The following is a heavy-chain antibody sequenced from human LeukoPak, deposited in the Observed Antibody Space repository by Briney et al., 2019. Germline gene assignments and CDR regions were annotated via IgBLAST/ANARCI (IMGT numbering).Heavy chain of an antibody. D-gene: IGHD6-19*01. CDR1: GFTFDDYA. Sequence: GRSLRLSCAASGFTFDDYAMHWVRQAPGKGLEWVSGISWNSGSIGYADSVKGRFTISRDNAKNSLYLQMNSLRAEDTALYYCAKDDLGSSGWPNAFDIWGQGTTVTVSS. V-gene: IGHV3-9*01. CDR3: AKDDLGSSGWPNAFDI. CDR2: ISWNSGSI. J-gene: IGHJ3*02.